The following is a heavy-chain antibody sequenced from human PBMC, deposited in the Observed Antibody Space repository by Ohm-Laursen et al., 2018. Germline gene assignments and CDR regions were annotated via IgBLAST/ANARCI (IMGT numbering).Heavy chain of an antibody. J-gene: IGHJ4*02. D-gene: IGHD6-19*01. CDR3: AKDRSSRWLVRTYFDY. Sequence: GSLRLSCSASGFTFSSYAMSWVRQAPGKGLEWVSAISGSGGSTYYADSVKGRFTISRDNSKNTLYLQMNSLRAEDTAVYYCAKDRSSRWLVRTYFDYWGQGTLVTVSS. CDR1: GFTFSSYA. V-gene: IGHV3-23*01. CDR2: ISGSGGST.